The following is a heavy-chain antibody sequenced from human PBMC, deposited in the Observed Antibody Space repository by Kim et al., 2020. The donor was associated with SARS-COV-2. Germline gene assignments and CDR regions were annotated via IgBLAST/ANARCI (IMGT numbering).Heavy chain of an antibody. V-gene: IGHV4-59*02. CDR1: GGSVSSYY. J-gene: IGHJ4*02. Sequence: SETLSLTCTVSGGSVSSYYWSWIRQPPGKGLEWIGYISYSGSTNYNPSLKSRVTISVDTSKNQFSLKLSSVTAADTAFYYCARAKQWLVDNWGQGTLVTVSS. CDR2: ISYSGST. D-gene: IGHD6-19*01. CDR3: ARAKQWLVDN.